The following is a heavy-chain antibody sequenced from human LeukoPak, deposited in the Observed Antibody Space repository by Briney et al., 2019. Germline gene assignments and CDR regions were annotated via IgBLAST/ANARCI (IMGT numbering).Heavy chain of an antibody. Sequence: PSETLSLTCAVYGGSFSGYYWSWIRQPPGKGLEWIGEINHSGSTNYNPSLKSRVTISVDTSKNQFSLKLSSVTAADTAVYYCARGGRGSKRTYWYFDLWGRGTLVTVSS. CDR2: INHSGST. V-gene: IGHV4-34*01. J-gene: IGHJ2*01. D-gene: IGHD5-24*01. CDR3: ARGGRGSKRTYWYFDL. CDR1: GGSFSGYY.